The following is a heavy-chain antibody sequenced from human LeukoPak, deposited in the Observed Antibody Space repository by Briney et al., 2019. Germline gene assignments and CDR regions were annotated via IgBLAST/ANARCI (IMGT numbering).Heavy chain of an antibody. CDR1: RFIFSNYA. CDR2: ISSDGANT. D-gene: IGHD2-15*01. Sequence: AGGSLRLSCAASRFIFSNYAMHWVRQAPGKGLEWVAVISSDGANTYYADSVKGRFTISRDNSKNALYLQLNSLRPEDTAVYYCARDRVVASLWYFDLWGRGTQVAV. J-gene: IGHJ2*01. V-gene: IGHV3-30-3*01. CDR3: ARDRVVASLWYFDL.